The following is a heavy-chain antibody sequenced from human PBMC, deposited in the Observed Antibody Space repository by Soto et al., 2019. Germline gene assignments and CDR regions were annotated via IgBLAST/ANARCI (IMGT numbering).Heavy chain of an antibody. D-gene: IGHD5-12*01. V-gene: IGHV3-23*01. Sequence: GGSLILSCAASGFTFSSDAMSWVRQAPGKGLDSVSTISGSGGSTYYADSVKGRFTISRDNSKNTLYLQMNSLRVEDTAVYYCARAKLYSGYEFDYWGQGALVTVSS. CDR1: GFTFSSDA. CDR3: ARAKLYSGYEFDY. CDR2: ISGSGGST. J-gene: IGHJ4*02.